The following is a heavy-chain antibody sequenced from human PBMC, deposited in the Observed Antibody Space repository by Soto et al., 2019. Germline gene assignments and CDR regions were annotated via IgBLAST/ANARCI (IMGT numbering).Heavy chain of an antibody. D-gene: IGHD6-13*01. CDR3: ATVDISTWIDGMDV. J-gene: IGHJ6*02. CDR2: TFPIFGTA. V-gene: IGHV1-69*06. CDR1: GGTFSSYA. Sequence: GASVKVSCKASGGTFSSYAISWVRQAPGQGLEWMGGTFPIFGTANYAQKFQGRVTISADKSTSTAYMELSSLRSEDTAVYYCATVDISTWIDGMDVWGQGTTVTVSS.